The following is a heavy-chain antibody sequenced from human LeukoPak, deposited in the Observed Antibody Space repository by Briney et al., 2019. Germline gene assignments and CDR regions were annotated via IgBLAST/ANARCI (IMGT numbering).Heavy chain of an antibody. CDR2: ISYDGSNK. J-gene: IGHJ4*02. CDR3: ARGAAAGRSVFDY. D-gene: IGHD6-13*01. CDR1: GFTFSSYA. Sequence: PGRSLRLSCAASGFTFSSYAMHWVRQAPGKGLEWVAVISYDGSNKYYADSVKGRFTISRGNSKNTLYLQMNSLRAEDTAVYYCARGAAAGRSVFDYWGQGTLVTVSS. V-gene: IGHV3-30*04.